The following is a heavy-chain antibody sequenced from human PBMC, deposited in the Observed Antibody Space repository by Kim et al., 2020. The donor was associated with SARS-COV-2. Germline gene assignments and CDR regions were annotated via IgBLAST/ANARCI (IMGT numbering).Heavy chain of an antibody. J-gene: IGHJ4*02. D-gene: IGHD1-26*01. V-gene: IGHV4-39*01. CDR1: GGSISSSSYY. CDR2: IYYSGST. Sequence: SETLSLTCTVSGGSISSSSYYWGWIRQPPGKGLEWIGSIYYSGSTYYNPSLKSRVTISVDTSKNQFSLKLSSVTAADTAVYYCARHGGVGIVGATGPTPADLGYWGQGTLVTVSS. CDR3: ARHGGVGIVGATGPTPADLGY.